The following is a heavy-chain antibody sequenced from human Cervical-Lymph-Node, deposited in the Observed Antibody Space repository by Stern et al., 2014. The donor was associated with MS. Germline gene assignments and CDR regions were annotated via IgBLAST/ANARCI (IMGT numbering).Heavy chain of an antibody. Sequence: VQLVESGAEMKRPGASVKVSCKASGYTLVNYGINWVRQAPGKGLEWMGWISGSKGNADYAQKLQGRVTMTTDTCTNTAYMELRSLRSDDTAVYYCATMGGGGVDYWGQGTLVTVSS. J-gene: IGHJ4*02. CDR3: ATMGGGGVDY. CDR1: GYTLVNYG. V-gene: IGHV1-18*04. CDR2: ISGSKGNA. D-gene: IGHD2-21*01.